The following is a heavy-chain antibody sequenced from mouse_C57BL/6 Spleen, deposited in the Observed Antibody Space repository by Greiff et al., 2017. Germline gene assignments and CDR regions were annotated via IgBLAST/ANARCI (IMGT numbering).Heavy chain of an antibody. Sequence: EVMLVESGEGLVKPGGSLKLSCAASGFTFSSYAMSWVRQTPEKRLEWVAYISSGGDYIYYADTVKGRFTISRDNARNTLYLQMSSLKSEDTAMYYCTRDRDSNYRYFDVWGTGTTVTVSS. CDR2: ISSGGDYI. CDR3: TRDRDSNYRYFDV. V-gene: IGHV5-9-1*02. J-gene: IGHJ1*03. CDR1: GFTFSSYA. D-gene: IGHD2-5*01.